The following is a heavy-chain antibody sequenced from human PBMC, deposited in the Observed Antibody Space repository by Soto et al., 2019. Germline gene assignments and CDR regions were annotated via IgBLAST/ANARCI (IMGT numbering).Heavy chain of an antibody. J-gene: IGHJ4*02. D-gene: IGHD3-10*01. CDR3: ARDPLWFGEIGYFDY. V-gene: IGHV3-21*06. CDR1: GFTFSSHA. CDR2: IDSSSCFI. Sequence: EVQLVESGGSLVKPGGSLRLSCAASGFTFSSHAMNWVRQAPGKGLEWISSIDSSSCFIYYADSVKGRFTISRDNAKNSVFLHMSSLRADDTAVYYCARDPLWFGEIGYFDYWGQGALVTVSS.